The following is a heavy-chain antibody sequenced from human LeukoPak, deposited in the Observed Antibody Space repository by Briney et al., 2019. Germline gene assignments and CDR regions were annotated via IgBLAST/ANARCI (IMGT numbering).Heavy chain of an antibody. CDR3: TRGIAAAGPFDY. J-gene: IGHJ4*02. CDR2: INPNSGGT. D-gene: IGHD6-13*01. Sequence: ASVKVSCKASGYTFTGYYMHWVRQAPGQGLEWMGWINPNSGGTNYAQKFQGRVTLTRDTSISTAYMELSRLRSDDTAVYYCTRGIAAAGPFDYWGQGTLVTVSS. CDR1: GYTFTGYY. V-gene: IGHV1-2*02.